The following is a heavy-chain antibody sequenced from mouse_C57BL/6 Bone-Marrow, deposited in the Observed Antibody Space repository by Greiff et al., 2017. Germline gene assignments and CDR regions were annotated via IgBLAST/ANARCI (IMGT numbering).Heavy chain of an antibody. CDR2: ILPGSGST. J-gene: IGHJ2*01. CDR3: ARGDYYGSSYVFDY. Sequence: VQLQQSGAELMKPGASVKLSCKATGYTFTGYWIEWVKQRPGHGLEWIGEILPGSGSTNYNEKFKGKATFTADTSSSTAYMLLSSLTSEDSAVYFCARGDYYGSSYVFDYWGQGTTLTVSS. CDR1: GYTFTGYW. D-gene: IGHD1-1*01. V-gene: IGHV1-9*01.